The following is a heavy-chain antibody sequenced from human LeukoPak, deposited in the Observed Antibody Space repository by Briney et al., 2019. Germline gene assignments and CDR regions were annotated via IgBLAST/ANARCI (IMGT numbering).Heavy chain of an antibody. CDR2: ISYDGSNK. CDR3: TREQLWLQGHDDAFDI. D-gene: IGHD5-18*01. V-gene: IGHV3-30-3*01. J-gene: IGHJ3*02. CDR1: GFTFSSYA. Sequence: PGGSLRLSCAASGFTFSSYAMHWVRQAPGKGLGWVAVISYDGSNKYYADSVKGRFTISRDNSKNTLYLQMNSLKTEDTAVYYCTREQLWLQGHDDAFDIWGQGTMVTVSS.